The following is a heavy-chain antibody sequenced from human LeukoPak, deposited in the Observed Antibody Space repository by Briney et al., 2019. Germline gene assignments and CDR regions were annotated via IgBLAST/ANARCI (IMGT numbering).Heavy chain of an antibody. Sequence: ESGPALVKPTQNLTLTCTFSGFSLNTGGMCVNWIRQTPGRALELLARIDWTDDKHYRPSLKTRLTISKDTSKNQVVLTMTNMDPVDTATYYCARSVYGTSVDYWGQGTLVTVSS. V-gene: IGHV2-70*11. J-gene: IGHJ4*02. CDR1: GFSLNTGGMC. CDR3: ARSVYGTSVDY. D-gene: IGHD3-16*01. CDR2: IDWTDDK.